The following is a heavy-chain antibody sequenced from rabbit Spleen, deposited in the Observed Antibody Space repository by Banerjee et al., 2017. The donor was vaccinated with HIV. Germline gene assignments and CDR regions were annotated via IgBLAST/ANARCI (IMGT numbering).Heavy chain of an antibody. Sequence: QEQLVESGGGLVQPEGSLTLTCKASGFSFSNKAVMCWVRQAPGKGLEWIACINTVTGKTVYASWAKGRFIMSRTSSTTVTLQMTSLTAADTATYFCARGGGLWGQGTLVTVS. J-gene: IGHJ4*01. V-gene: IGHV1S45*01. CDR2: INTVTGKT. CDR3: ARGGGL. CDR1: GFSFSNKAV.